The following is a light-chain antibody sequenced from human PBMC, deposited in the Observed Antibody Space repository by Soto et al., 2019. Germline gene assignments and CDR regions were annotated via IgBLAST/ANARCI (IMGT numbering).Light chain of an antibody. J-gene: IGKJ4*01. CDR2: GAS. Sequence: EIVMTQSPATLSVSPGERATLSCRASQSVNIYLAWYQQKPGQAPRLLIFGASYRATGIPARFSGSGSGTEFNLTISSLQSEDFAVYFCQQYDDWLGLTFGGGTKVEIK. CDR3: QQYDDWLGLT. CDR1: QSVNIY. V-gene: IGKV3D-15*01.